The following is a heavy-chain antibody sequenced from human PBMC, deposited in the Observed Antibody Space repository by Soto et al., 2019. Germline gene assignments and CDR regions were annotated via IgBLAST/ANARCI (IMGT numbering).Heavy chain of an antibody. V-gene: IGHV1-2*02. D-gene: IGHD4-17*01. Sequence: ASVKVSCKASGYTFTGYYMHWVRQAPGQGLEWMGWINPNSGGTNYAQKFQGRVTMTRDTSISTAYMELSRLRSDDTAVYYCARDPYGGNGFDYWGQGTLVTVSS. CDR1: GYTFTGYY. CDR3: ARDPYGGNGFDY. CDR2: INPNSGGT. J-gene: IGHJ4*02.